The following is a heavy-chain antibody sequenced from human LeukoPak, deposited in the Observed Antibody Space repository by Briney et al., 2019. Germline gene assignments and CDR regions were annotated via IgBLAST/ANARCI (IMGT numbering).Heavy chain of an antibody. CDR2: FHSGGST. CDR1: GGSISNYS. J-gene: IGHJ6*02. CDR3: ARDRYDFWSGHDNGMDV. D-gene: IGHD3-3*01. V-gene: IGHV4-4*07. Sequence: SETLSLTCTVSGGSISNYSWSWIRQPAGKGLEWIGRFHSGGSTKYNFFLKRRLTMSVDTSKNLFSLKLSSVAAADTAVYFCARDRYDFWSGHDNGMDVWGQGTTVTVSS.